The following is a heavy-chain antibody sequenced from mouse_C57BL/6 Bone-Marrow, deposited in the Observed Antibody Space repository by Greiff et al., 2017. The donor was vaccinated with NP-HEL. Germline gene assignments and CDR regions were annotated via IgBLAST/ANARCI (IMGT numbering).Heavy chain of an antibody. J-gene: IGHJ4*01. V-gene: IGHV1-59*01. Sequence: QVQLQQSGAELVRPGTSVKLSCKASGYTFTSYWMHWVKQRPGQGLEWIGVIDPSDSYTNYNQKFKGKATLTVDTSSSTAYMQLSSLTSEDSAVYYCARWNPWAMDYWGQGTSVTGSS. CDR3: ARWNPWAMDY. CDR2: IDPSDSYT. CDR1: GYTFTSYW.